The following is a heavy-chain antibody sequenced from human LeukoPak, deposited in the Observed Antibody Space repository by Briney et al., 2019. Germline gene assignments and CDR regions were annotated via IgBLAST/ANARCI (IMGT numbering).Heavy chain of an antibody. V-gene: IGHV4-59*12. CDR1: GGSISSFY. Sequence: SQSLSLTCAVSGGSISSFYGSWIRQPPGKGLEGLGYIHYSGSTNYNSSLKSRGTIAVESAKNQFRHQLSSVSAAYTAVSYLWRRRYDSSGYYLARTGYYFDYWGQGTLVTVSS. CDR2: IHYSGST. J-gene: IGHJ4*02. D-gene: IGHD3-22*01. CDR3: WRRRYDSSGYYLARTGYYFDY.